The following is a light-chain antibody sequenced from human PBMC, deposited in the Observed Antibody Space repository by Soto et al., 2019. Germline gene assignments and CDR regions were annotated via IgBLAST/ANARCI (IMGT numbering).Light chain of an antibody. J-gene: IGKJ4*01. CDR1: HTLLYSYNRQNF. V-gene: IGKV4-1*01. CDR2: WAS. CDR3: QQHYSTPLT. Sequence: DIVMTQSQDSLSVSLCQRATINCKSSHTLLYSYNRQNFLAWYQQKSGQPPKLLLYWASTRESGVPDRFSGSGSGTDFTLTISSLQAEDVAVYYCQQHYSTPLTFGGGTKVDI.